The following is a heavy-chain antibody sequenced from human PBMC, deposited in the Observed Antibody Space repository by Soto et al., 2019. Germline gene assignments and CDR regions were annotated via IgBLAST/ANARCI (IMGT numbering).Heavy chain of an antibody. J-gene: IGHJ6*02. Sequence: SQTLSLTCAISGDSVSSNSAAWNWIRQSPSRGLEWLGRTYYRSKWYNDYAVSVKSGITINPDTSKNQFSLQLNSVTPEDTAVYYCASSSIAARQYYYYYGMDVWGQGTTVTVSS. V-gene: IGHV6-1*01. CDR2: TYYRSKWYN. D-gene: IGHD6-6*01. CDR1: GDSVSSNSAA. CDR3: ASSSIAARQYYYYYGMDV.